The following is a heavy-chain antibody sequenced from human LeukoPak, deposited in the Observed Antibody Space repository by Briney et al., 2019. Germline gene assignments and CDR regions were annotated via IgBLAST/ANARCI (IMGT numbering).Heavy chain of an antibody. J-gene: IGHJ4*02. CDR2: IYYSGST. Sequence: SETLSLTCTVPGGSLSSYHWSWIRQPPGKGLEWIGHIYYSGSTNYNPSLKSRVTISVDTSKNQFSLKLSSVTAADTAVYYCARDGAMGHFDYWGQGTLVTVSS. D-gene: IGHD5-18*01. CDR3: ARDGAMGHFDY. V-gene: IGHV4-59*01. CDR1: GGSLSSYH.